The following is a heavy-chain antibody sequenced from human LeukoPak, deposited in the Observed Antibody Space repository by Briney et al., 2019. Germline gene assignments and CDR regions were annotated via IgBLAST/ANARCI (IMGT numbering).Heavy chain of an antibody. D-gene: IGHD3-10*01. CDR1: GYTFTSYG. J-gene: IGHJ5*02. CDR3: ARDPHYVSRSYYPNWFDP. Sequence: GASVKVSCTASGYTFTSYGISWVRQAPGQGLEWMGSISAYNGNTNYAQKLQGRVTMTTDTSTSTAYMELRSLRSDDTAVYYCARDPHYVSRSYYPNWFDPWGPGTLVTVSS. V-gene: IGHV1-18*01. CDR2: ISAYNGNT.